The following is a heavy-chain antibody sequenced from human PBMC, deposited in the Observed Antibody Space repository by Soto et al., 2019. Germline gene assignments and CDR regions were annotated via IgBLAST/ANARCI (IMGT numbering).Heavy chain of an antibody. CDR2: ISTYNGNT. CDR1: GSTFPSSA. Sequence: ASVKLSCTSSGSTFPSSALSWVRHAPGQGLEWMGWISTYNGNTNYAQKFQGRVAITADESARTSYMELRSLKSQDTAVYYCVRDSGAKLSSSWGQGTLVTV. J-gene: IGHJ4*02. D-gene: IGHD6-13*01. CDR3: VRDSGAKLSSS. V-gene: IGHV1-18*04.